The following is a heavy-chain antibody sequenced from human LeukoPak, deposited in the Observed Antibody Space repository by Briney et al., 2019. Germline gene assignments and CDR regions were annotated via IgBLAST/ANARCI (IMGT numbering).Heavy chain of an antibody. CDR3: ARGAVPAAGKYNWFDP. Sequence: PSETLSLTCTVSGGSISSYYWSWIRQPPGKGLEWIGYIYYSGSTNYNPSLKSRVTISVDTSKNQFSLKLSSVTAADTAVYYCARGAVPAAGKYNWFDPWGQGTLVTVSS. D-gene: IGHD2-2*01. CDR1: GGSISSYY. J-gene: IGHJ5*02. CDR2: IYYSGST. V-gene: IGHV4-59*01.